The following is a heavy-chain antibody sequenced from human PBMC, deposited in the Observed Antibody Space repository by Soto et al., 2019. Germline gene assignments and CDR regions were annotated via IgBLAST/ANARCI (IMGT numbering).Heavy chain of an antibody. Sequence: GGSLGLSCAGSGFTFSSYSMNWGRQAPGKGLGGVSYISSSSSTIYYADSVKGRFTISRGNAKNSLYLQMNSLRDEDTAVYYCARDEYYDFWSGYPSPNYFDYWGQGTLVTVSS. J-gene: IGHJ4*02. CDR1: GFTFSSYS. D-gene: IGHD3-3*01. CDR2: ISSSSSTI. V-gene: IGHV3-48*02. CDR3: ARDEYYDFWSGYPSPNYFDY.